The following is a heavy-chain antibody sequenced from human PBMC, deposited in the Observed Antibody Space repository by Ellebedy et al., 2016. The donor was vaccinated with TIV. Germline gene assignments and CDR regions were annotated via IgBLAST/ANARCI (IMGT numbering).Heavy chain of an antibody. CDR1: GYTFTSYY. V-gene: IGHV1-46*01. Sequence: ASVKVSXXASGYTFTSYYMHWVRQAPGQGLEWMGIINPSGGSTSYAQKFQGRVTMTTDTSTSTAYMELRSLRSDDTAVYYCARVRGSSWYHYYYYYYMDVWGKGTTVTVSS. CDR3: ARVRGSSWYHYYYYYYMDV. D-gene: IGHD6-13*01. J-gene: IGHJ6*03. CDR2: INPSGGST.